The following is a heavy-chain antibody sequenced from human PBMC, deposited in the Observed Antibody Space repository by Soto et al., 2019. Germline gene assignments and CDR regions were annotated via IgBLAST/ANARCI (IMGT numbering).Heavy chain of an antibody. J-gene: IGHJ4*02. V-gene: IGHV3-30*18. CDR2: ISYDGSNK. D-gene: IGHD3-22*01. CDR3: AKLISMIVVDPADY. Sequence: PGGSLRLSCAASGFTFSSYGMHWVRQAPGKGLEWVAVISYDGSNKYYADSVKGRFTISRDNSKNTLYLQMNSLRAEDTAVYYCAKLISMIVVDPADYWGQGTLVTVSS. CDR1: GFTFSSYG.